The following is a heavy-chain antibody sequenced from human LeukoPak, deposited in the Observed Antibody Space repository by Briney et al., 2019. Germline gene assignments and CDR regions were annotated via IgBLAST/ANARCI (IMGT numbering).Heavy chain of an antibody. CDR1: GGSISLSYYY. Sequence: SETLSLTCSVSGGSISLSYYYWGWIRQPPGKALEWIGSIYHSGSTYYNPSLKSRVTISVDTSKNQFSLKLSSVTAADTAVYYCAREEALGSGSFDYWGQGTLVTVPS. J-gene: IGHJ4*02. CDR2: IYHSGST. CDR3: AREEALGSGSFDY. D-gene: IGHD1-26*01. V-gene: IGHV4-39*07.